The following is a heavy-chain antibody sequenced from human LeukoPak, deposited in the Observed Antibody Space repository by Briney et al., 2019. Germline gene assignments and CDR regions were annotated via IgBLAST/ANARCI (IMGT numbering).Heavy chain of an antibody. J-gene: IGHJ5*02. CDR2: IKQDGSER. CDR3: AREAGYDYVWGSYPALWFDP. CDR1: GFTFSSYW. V-gene: IGHV3-7*01. Sequence: GGSLRLSCAASGFTFSSYWMSWVRQAPGKGLEWVANIKQDGSERYYVDSVKGRFTISRDNAKNSLYLQMNSLRAEDTAVYYCAREAGYDYVWGSYPALWFDPWGQGTLVTVSS. D-gene: IGHD3-16*02.